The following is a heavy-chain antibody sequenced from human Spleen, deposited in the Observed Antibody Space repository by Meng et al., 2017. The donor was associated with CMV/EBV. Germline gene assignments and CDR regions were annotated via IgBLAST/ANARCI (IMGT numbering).Heavy chain of an antibody. CDR1: GGTFSSYT. Sequence: ASVKVSCKASGGTFSSYTISWVRQAPGQGLEWMGIINPSGGSTSYAQKFQGRVTMTRDTSTSTVYMELSSLRSEDTAVYYCARDGDSSSWSPKNYYYGMDVWGQGTTVTVSS. D-gene: IGHD6-13*01. CDR3: ARDGDSSSWSPKNYYYGMDV. J-gene: IGHJ6*02. CDR2: INPSGGST. V-gene: IGHV1-46*01.